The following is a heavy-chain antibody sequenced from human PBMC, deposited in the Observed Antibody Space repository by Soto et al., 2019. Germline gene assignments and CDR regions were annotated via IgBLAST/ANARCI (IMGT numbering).Heavy chain of an antibody. D-gene: IGHD1-26*01. CDR3: TTAAGGMWGADY. V-gene: IGHV3-15*01. CDR1: GFTFRNVW. J-gene: IGHJ4*02. CDR2: VKSRSDGGTT. Sequence: GGSLRLSCADSGFTFRNVWMSWVRQAPGKGLEWVGRVKSRSDGGTTDYAAPVKGRFTVSRDDSQSTLSLQMDSLKIEDSAVYFCTTAAGGMWGADYWGQGTPVTVSS.